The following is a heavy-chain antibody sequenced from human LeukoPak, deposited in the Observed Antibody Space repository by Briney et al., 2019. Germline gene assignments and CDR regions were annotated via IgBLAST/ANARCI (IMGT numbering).Heavy chain of an antibody. J-gene: IGHJ4*02. Sequence: AGGSLRLSCAASGFTFSSYWMHWVRQAPGKGLVWVSRINTDGSDTTYADSVKGRFTISRDNAKNTPYLQMNSLRAEDTAVYYCARGYCSSGSCEPKDSWGRGTLVTVSS. D-gene: IGHD2-15*01. CDR3: ARGYCSSGSCEPKDS. V-gene: IGHV3-74*01. CDR2: INTDGSDT. CDR1: GFTFSSYW.